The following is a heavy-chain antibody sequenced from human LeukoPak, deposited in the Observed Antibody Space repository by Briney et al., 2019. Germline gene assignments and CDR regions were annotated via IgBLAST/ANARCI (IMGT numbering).Heavy chain of an antibody. D-gene: IGHD6-19*01. CDR1: GYNFTGYY. CDR3: ARDHDAFRIAVAWYSLRGYFDY. CDR2: INPNSGGT. Sequence: ASVKVSCKASGYNFTGYYMHWVRQAPGQGLEWMGWINPNSGGTKYAQKFQGRVTMTRDTSISTAYMELSRLRSDDTAVYYCARDHDAFRIAVAWYSLRGYFDYWGQGTLVTVSS. J-gene: IGHJ4*02. V-gene: IGHV1-2*02.